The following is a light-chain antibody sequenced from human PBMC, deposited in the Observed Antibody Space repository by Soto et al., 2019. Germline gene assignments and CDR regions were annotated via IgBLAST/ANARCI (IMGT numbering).Light chain of an antibody. CDR2: GNN. CDR3: QAYDSSLSVWV. Sequence: QSVLTQPPSVSGAPGQRVTISCTGSSSNIGAGYAVHWYHQLPGTAPKLLIYGNNNRPSGVPDRFSGSRSGTSASLAITGLQAEDEADYYCQAYDSSLSVWVFGGGTKLTVL. V-gene: IGLV1-40*01. CDR1: SSNIGAGYA. J-gene: IGLJ3*02.